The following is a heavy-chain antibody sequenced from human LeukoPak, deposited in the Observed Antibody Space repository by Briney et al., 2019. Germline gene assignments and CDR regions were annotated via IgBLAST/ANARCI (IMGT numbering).Heavy chain of an antibody. D-gene: IGHD6-19*01. J-gene: IGHJ6*02. CDR1: GFTFSSYW. Sequence: GGSLRLSCAASGFTFSSYWMSWVRQAPGKGLEWVANMNRDGSEKNYVDSIKGRFTISRDNAANSLYLQMNSLRVEDTAVYYCARKQQWLVRGLADYGMDVWGQGTTVTVSS. CDR2: MNRDGSEK. V-gene: IGHV3-7*01. CDR3: ARKQQWLVRGLADYGMDV.